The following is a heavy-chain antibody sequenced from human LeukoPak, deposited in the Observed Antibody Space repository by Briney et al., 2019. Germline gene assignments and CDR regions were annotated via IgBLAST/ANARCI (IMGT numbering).Heavy chain of an antibody. J-gene: IGHJ4*02. CDR2: ISSSSSYI. Sequence: PGGSLRLSCAASGFTFSNYSMNWVRQAPGKGLEWVSSISSSSSYIYYADSVKGRFTISRDNAKSSMWLQMNSLRDEDTAVYYCARDQTPFYWGQGSLVTVSS. D-gene: IGHD2-15*01. CDR1: GFTFSNYS. CDR3: ARDQTPFY. V-gene: IGHV3-21*01.